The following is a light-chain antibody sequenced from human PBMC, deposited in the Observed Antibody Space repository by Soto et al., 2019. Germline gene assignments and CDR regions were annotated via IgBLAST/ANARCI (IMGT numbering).Light chain of an antibody. J-gene: IGKJ2*01. CDR3: LQDYISPYT. CDR1: QGVGND. CDR2: AAS. V-gene: IGKV1-6*01. Sequence: AILMSQSPSSLSASVGGRVTITCRASQGVGNDLGWYQHKPGKAPKLLIYAASSLETGVPSRFSGSGSGTDFTLTISSLQAEDFATYYCLQDYISPYTFGQGTKLEIK.